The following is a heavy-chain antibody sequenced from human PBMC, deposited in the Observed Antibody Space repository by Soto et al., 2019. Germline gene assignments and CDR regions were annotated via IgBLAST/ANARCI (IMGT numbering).Heavy chain of an antibody. CDR1: GFTVSSNY. Sequence: GGSLRLSCAASGFTVSSNYMSWVRQAPGKGLEWVSVIYSGGSTYYADSVKGRFTISRDNSKNTLYLQMNSLRAEDTAVYYCARVGDYVRYYYVMDVWGKGTTVTVSS. D-gene: IGHD4-17*01. CDR3: ARVGDYVRYYYVMDV. CDR2: IYSGGST. V-gene: IGHV3-53*01. J-gene: IGHJ6*04.